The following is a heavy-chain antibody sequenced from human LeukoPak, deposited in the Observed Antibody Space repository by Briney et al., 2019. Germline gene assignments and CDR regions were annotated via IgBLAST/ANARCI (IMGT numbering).Heavy chain of an antibody. J-gene: IGHJ4*02. V-gene: IGHV3-48*02. CDR1: GSTFSSYG. CDR3: ARALVYFAD. Sequence: PGGSLRLSCVVSGSTFSSYGMNWVRQAPAKGLEWISYISGSSSTIHYADSVKGRFTVSRDSAKNSLYLQMNSLRDEDTAVYYCARALVYFADWGQGTLVSVSS. CDR2: ISGSSSTI. D-gene: IGHD2-15*01.